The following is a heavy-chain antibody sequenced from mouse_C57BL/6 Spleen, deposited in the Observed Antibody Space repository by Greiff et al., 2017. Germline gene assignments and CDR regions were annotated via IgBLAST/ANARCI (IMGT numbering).Heavy chain of an antibody. CDR2: IHPNSGST. CDR3: ARGSAGYLSSLDY. V-gene: IGHV1-64*01. CDR1: GYTFTSYW. D-gene: IGHD3-2*02. Sequence: QVQLQQPGAELVKPGASVKLSCKASGYTFTSYWMHWVKQRPGQGLEWIGMIHPNSGSTNYNEKFKSKATLTVDKSSSTAYMQLSSLTSEDSAVYYCARGSAGYLSSLDYWGQGTTLTVAS. J-gene: IGHJ2*01.